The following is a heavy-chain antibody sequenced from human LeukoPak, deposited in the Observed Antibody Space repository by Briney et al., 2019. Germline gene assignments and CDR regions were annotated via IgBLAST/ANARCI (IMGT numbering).Heavy chain of an antibody. D-gene: IGHD5-18*01. CDR1: GGTFSSYA. CDR2: IIPIFGTA. V-gene: IGHV1-69*05. CDR3: ARDRGYSYGPSNWFDP. J-gene: IGHJ5*02. Sequence: ASVKVSCKASGGTFSSYAISWVRQAPGQGLEWMGGIIPIFGTANYAQKFQGRVTITTDESTSTAYMELSSLRSEDTAVYYCARDRGYSYGPSNWFDPWGQGTLVTVSS.